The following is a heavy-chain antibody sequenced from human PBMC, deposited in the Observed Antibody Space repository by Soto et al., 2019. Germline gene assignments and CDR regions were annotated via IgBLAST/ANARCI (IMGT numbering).Heavy chain of an antibody. D-gene: IGHD3-22*01. Sequence: GGARRVSWGGSGVTFRNNGLNWGRQAPGKGVEWVSYIGIGSSTTYYADSVKGRFTISRDNAKNSLYLQMNSLRAEDTAVYYCARDQLYYNDISGRPLNAFDVWGQGTMVTVS. CDR1: GVTFRNNG. CDR3: ARDQLYYNDISGRPLNAFDV. V-gene: IGHV3-48*01. J-gene: IGHJ3*01. CDR2: IGIGSSTT.